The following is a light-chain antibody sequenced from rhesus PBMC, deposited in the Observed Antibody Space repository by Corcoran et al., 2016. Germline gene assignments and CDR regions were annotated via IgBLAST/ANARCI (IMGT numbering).Light chain of an antibody. J-gene: IGKJ4*01. Sequence: DIQMTQSPSSLSASVGDTVTITCRASQSISSWLAWYQQKPGKAPKLRIYKAYSLQSGVPSRFSGSGAGTDFTLTISSLQSEDFATYYCQQYSSSPLTFGGGTKVELK. CDR3: QQYSSSPLT. CDR2: KAY. V-gene: IGKV1-22*01. CDR1: QSISSW.